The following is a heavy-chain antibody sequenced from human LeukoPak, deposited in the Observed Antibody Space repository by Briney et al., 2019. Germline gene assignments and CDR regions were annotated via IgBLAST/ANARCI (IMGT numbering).Heavy chain of an antibody. J-gene: IGHJ4*02. CDR2: IIPVFGTT. CDR1: GGTFSSYA. CDR3: ARCSPGDSSNFYAVLQY. V-gene: IGHV1-69*06. Sequence: SVKVSCKASGGTFSSYAVSWVRLTPGQGLEWLGGIIPVFGTTTYAQKFQAKVTMTADKSTNTVYLQISSLTSDDTAVYYCARCSPGDSSNFYAVLQYGGQGTQVTVST. D-gene: IGHD3-22*01.